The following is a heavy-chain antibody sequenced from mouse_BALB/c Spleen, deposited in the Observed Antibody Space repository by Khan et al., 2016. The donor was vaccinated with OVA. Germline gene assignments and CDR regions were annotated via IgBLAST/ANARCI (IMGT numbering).Heavy chain of an antibody. D-gene: IGHD2-3*01. CDR3: ARGWAMDY. CDR2: INSNGGNT. J-gene: IGHJ4*01. Sequence: EVHLVESGGGLVQPGGSLKLSCAASGFTFSTYGMSWVRQTPDKRLELVATINSNGGNTYYPDSVKGRFTISRDHARNTLYLQMSSLKSEDTAMYFCARGWAMDYWGPGTSVTVSS. V-gene: IGHV5-6-3*01. CDR1: GFTFSTYG.